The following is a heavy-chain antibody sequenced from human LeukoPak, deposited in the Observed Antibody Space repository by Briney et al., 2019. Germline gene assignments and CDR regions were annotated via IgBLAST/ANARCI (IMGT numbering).Heavy chain of an antibody. J-gene: IGHJ4*02. V-gene: IGHV1-2*02. CDR2: INPNSGGT. CDR1: GYTFTGYY. D-gene: IGHD6-6*01. Sequence: ASVKVSCKASGYTFTGYYMHWVRQAPGQGLEWMGWINPNSGGTNYAQKFQSRVTMTRDTSISTAYMELSRLRSDDTAVYYCARDLRSIAARRRGYYFDYWGQGTLVTVSS. CDR3: ARDLRSIAARRRGYYFDY.